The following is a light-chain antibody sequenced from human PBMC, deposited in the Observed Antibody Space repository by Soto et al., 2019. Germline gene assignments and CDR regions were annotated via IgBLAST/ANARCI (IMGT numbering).Light chain of an antibody. Sequence: DIQMTQSPSSLSASVGDRVTITCRASQSISTYLSWYQHTLGKAPKLLIYGASSLQSGVPSRFSGSGSGTDFTLPISSLRPEDFATYYCQQRFSAPLTFGGGTKVELK. CDR2: GAS. CDR1: QSISTY. V-gene: IGKV1-39*01. J-gene: IGKJ4*01. CDR3: QQRFSAPLT.